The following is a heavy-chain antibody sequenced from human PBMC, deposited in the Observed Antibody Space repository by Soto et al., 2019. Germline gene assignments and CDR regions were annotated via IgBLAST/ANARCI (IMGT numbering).Heavy chain of an antibody. CDR1: GYTFTNYY. CDR2: IHYSGATP. J-gene: IGHJ4*02. CDR3: ARGGPVLATIGTFVY. Sequence: QVQLVQSGAEVKRPGASVKVSCKASGYTFTNYYMHWVRQAPGQGLEWMGVIHYSGATPTYAQKFQGRVTMARDTSTSTVYVELSSLTSEDTAVYYWARGGPVLATIGTFVYWGQGTLVTVSS. V-gene: IGHV1-46*01. D-gene: IGHD1-7*01.